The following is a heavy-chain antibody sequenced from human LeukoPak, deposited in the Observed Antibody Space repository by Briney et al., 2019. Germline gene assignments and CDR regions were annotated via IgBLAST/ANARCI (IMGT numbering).Heavy chain of an antibody. Sequence: GGSLRLSCAASGFTFSSYAMGWVRQAPGKGLEWVSGISGSGGSTYYADSVKGRFTISRDNSKNTLYLQMNSLRAEDTAVYYCAKDSYNYDILTGYYLYWGQGTLVTVSS. CDR1: GFTFSSYA. J-gene: IGHJ4*02. CDR3: AKDSYNYDILTGYYLY. CDR2: ISGSGGST. D-gene: IGHD3-9*01. V-gene: IGHV3-23*01.